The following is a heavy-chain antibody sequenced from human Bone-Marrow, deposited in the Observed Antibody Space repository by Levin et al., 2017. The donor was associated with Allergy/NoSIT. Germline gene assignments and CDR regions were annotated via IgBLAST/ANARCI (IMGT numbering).Heavy chain of an antibody. D-gene: IGHD1-14*01. Sequence: GGSLRLSCAASGFTFDSYAMSWVRQAPGKGLEWVSAITGLGSNTYYADSVQGRFTISRDNSKNTLYLQKNSLRAEDTAVYYCAKDSNLVYIAGYFDSWGQGTLVTVSS. V-gene: IGHV3-23*01. CDR3: AKDSNLVYIAGYFDS. J-gene: IGHJ4*02. CDR2: ITGLGSNT. CDR1: GFTFDSYA.